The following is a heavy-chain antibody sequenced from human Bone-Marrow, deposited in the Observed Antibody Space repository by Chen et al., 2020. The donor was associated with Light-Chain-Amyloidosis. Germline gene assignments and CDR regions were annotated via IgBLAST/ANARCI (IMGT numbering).Heavy chain of an antibody. CDR1: GFVFTTYG. CDR2: IRFDGSYK. J-gene: IGHJ4*02. V-gene: IGHV3-30*02. CDR3: AQLYSYGRPFNH. D-gene: IGHD5-18*01. Sequence: VRLVESGGGVVQPGGSLRLSCAASGFVFTTYGFQWVRQAPGKGLEWVAFIRFDGSYKYYVDSVKGRFTISRDDSKNTVYLQMSRLRVEDTAMYYCAQLYSYGRPFNHWGQGTLVSVSS.